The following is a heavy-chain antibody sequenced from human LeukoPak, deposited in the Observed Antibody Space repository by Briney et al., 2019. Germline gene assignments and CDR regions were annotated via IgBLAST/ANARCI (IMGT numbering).Heavy chain of an antibody. D-gene: IGHD3-22*01. CDR3: AKGQNYYDTSGYLTVDH. J-gene: IGHJ4*02. CDR2: ISGSGGST. Sequence: PGGSLRLSCAATGFTFSSYAMTWVGQAPGKGLDWVSVISGSGGSTYYADSVKGRFTISRDNSKNTLYMQMNSLRAEDTAVYYCAKGQNYYDTSGYLTVDHWGQGTLVTVSS. CDR1: GFTFSSYA. V-gene: IGHV3-23*01.